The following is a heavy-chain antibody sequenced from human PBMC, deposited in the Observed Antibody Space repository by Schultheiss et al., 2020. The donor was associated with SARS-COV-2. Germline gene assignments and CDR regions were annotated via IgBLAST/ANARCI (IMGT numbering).Heavy chain of an antibody. CDR3: ARRWIGVVVPAAFDP. CDR2: IYYSGST. Sequence: GSLRLSCTVSGGSISSSSYYWGWIRQPPGKRLEWIGSIYYSGSTYYNPSLKSRVTISVDTSKNQFSLKLSSVTAADTAVYYCARRWIGVVVPAAFDPWGQGTLVTVSS. D-gene: IGHD2-2*01. V-gene: IGHV4-39*01. CDR1: GGSISSSSYY. J-gene: IGHJ5*02.